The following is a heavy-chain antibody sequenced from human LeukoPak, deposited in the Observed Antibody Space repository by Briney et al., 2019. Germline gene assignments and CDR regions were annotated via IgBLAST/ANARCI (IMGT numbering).Heavy chain of an antibody. V-gene: IGHV4-34*01. CDR1: GGSFSGYY. Sequence: PSETLSLTCAVYGGSFSGYYWSWIRQPPGKGLEWIGEINHSGSTNYDPSLKSRVTISVDTSKNQFSLKLSSVTAADTAVYYCARDLYPSGVLFDYWGQGTLVTVSS. CDR3: ARDLYPSGVLFDY. D-gene: IGHD2-8*01. J-gene: IGHJ4*02. CDR2: INHSGST.